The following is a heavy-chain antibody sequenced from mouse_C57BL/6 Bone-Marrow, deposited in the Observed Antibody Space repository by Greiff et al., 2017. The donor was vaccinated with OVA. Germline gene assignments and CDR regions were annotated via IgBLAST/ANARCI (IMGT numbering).Heavy chain of an antibody. V-gene: IGHV5-16*01. CDR1: GFTFSDYY. J-gene: IGHJ2*01. CDR3: ARELGLYFDY. Sequence: EVKLVESEGGLVQPGSSMKLSCTASGFTFSDYYMAWVRQVPEKGLEWVANINYDGSSTYYLDSLKSRFIISRDNAKNILDLQMSSLKYEDTATYYCARELGLYFDYWGQGTTLTVSS. CDR2: INYDGSST. D-gene: IGHD4-1*01.